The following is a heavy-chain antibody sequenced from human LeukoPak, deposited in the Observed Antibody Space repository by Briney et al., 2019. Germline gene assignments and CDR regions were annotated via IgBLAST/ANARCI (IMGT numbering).Heavy chain of an antibody. CDR2: INTNTGNP. CDR1: GYTFTSYA. CDR3: ARDMVDQGCPDY. J-gene: IGHJ4*02. V-gene: IGHV7-4-1*02. D-gene: IGHD2-15*01. Sequence: ASVKVSCKASGYTFTSYAMNWVRQAPGQGLEWMGWINTNTGNPTYAQGFTGRFVFSLDTPVSTAYLQISSLKAEDTAVYYCARDMVDQGCPDYWGQGTLVTVSS.